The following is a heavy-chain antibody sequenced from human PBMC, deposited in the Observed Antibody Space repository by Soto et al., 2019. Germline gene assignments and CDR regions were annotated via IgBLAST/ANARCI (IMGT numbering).Heavy chain of an antibody. CDR3: GRGRSGQIVVFY. CDR2: IGPESGAT. V-gene: IGHV1-2*02. J-gene: IGHJ4*02. D-gene: IGHD5-12*01. CDR1: GYTFTGHY. Sequence: ASVKVSCKASGYTFTGHYIHWVRQAPEQGPEWMGEIGPESGATRYAQKFQGRVTMTRDMSVTTVYMELNNLSPDDTAVYYCGRGRSGQIVVFYWGQGTPVTVSS.